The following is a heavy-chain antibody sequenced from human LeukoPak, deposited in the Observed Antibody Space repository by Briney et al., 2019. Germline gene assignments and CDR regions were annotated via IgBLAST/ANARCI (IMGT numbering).Heavy chain of an antibody. Sequence: PGGSLRLSCAASGFTFGSYGMTWVRQAPGKGLEWVSTISGNGDDTFYADSVEGRFTISRDNSKNTLFLQMNSLRAEDTAIYYCAKDRIVVVPAAMEPNWFDPWGQGTLVTVSS. J-gene: IGHJ5*02. V-gene: IGHV3-23*01. CDR3: AKDRIVVVPAAMEPNWFDP. CDR2: ISGNGDDT. CDR1: GFTFGSYG. D-gene: IGHD2-2*01.